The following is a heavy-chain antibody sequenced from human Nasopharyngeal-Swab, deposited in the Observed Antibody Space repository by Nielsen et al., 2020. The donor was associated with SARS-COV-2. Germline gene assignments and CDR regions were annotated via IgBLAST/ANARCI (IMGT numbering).Heavy chain of an antibody. D-gene: IGHD5-18*01. J-gene: IGHJ6*01. Sequence: VRQMPGKGLEWISFISSGGTTIYYADSVKGRFTISRDNAKNSLFLQMNSLGAEDTAVYYCARDKYSYGDYFYYNMDVWGQGTTVTVSS. CDR2: ISSGGTTI. V-gene: IGHV3-48*03. CDR3: ARDKYSYGDYFYYNMDV.